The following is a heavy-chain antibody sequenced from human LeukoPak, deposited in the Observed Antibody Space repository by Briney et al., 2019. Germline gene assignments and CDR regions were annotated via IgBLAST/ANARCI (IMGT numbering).Heavy chain of an antibody. D-gene: IGHD6-19*01. CDR1: GFTFSSSW. Sequence: GGSLRLSCAASGFTFSSSWMHWVCQAPEKGLEWVADIKCDGSEKYYVDSVKGRLTISRDNAKNSLYLQMNSLRAEDTAVYYCATTLFAVAGTSVYWGQGTLVTVSS. V-gene: IGHV3-52*01. J-gene: IGHJ4*02. CDR3: ATTLFAVAGTSVY. CDR2: IKCDGSEK.